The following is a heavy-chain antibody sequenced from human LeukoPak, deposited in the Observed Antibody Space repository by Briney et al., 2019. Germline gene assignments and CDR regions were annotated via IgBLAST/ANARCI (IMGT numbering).Heavy chain of an antibody. CDR3: AREPPYYYDSSGYYNWFDP. Sequence: SQTLSLTCAISGDSVSSNSAAWNWIRQSPSRGLEWLGRTYYRSKWYNDYGVSVKSRITINPDTSKNQFSLQLNSVTPEDTAVYYCAREPPYYYDSSGYYNWFDPWGQGTLVTVSS. J-gene: IGHJ5*02. CDR2: TYYRSKWYN. CDR1: GDSVSSNSAA. D-gene: IGHD3-22*01. V-gene: IGHV6-1*01.